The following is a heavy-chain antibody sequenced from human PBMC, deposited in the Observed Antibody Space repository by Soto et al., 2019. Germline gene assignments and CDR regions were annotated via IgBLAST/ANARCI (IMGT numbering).Heavy chain of an antibody. J-gene: IGHJ4*02. Sequence: EVQLVESGGSLVKPGGSLGLSCAASGFTFSNHVMNWVRQAPGKGLEWVSSIDSSSSFIYYADSVKGRFTISRDNAKNSVYLQMSSLRAEDTAVYYCARDPLWFGEIGYFDYWGQGALVTVSS. CDR1: GFTFSNHV. V-gene: IGHV3-21*01. CDR2: IDSSSSFI. D-gene: IGHD3-10*01. CDR3: ARDPLWFGEIGYFDY.